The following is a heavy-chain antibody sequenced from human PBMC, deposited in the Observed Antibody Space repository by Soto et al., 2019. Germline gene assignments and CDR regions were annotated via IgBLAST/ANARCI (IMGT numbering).Heavy chain of an antibody. CDR3: AKEIVAGAYVETSAFDF. CDR1: GFTFSSYG. J-gene: IGHJ4*02. CDR2: IWYDGSNK. Sequence: GGSLRLSCAASGFTFSSYGMHWVRQAPGKGLEWVAVIWYDGSNKYYADSVKGRFTISRDNSKNTLYLQMDRLRVEDTAIYFFAKEIVAGAYVETSAFDFWGQGTLVTVSS. D-gene: IGHD3-22*01. V-gene: IGHV3-33*06.